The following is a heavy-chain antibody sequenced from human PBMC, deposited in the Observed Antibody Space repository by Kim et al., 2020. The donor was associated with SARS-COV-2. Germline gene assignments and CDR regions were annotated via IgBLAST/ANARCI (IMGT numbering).Heavy chain of an antibody. Sequence: GGSLRLSCATSGFTFKSYSFNWVRQAPGKGLEWVSFISTSSSYIYYADSVKGRFTISRDNAKNSLSLQMNSLRAEDTAVYYCARGVVYGMDVWGQGTTVT. J-gene: IGHJ6*02. CDR2: ISTSSSYI. CDR3: ARGVVYGMDV. CDR1: GFTFKSYS. D-gene: IGHD2-15*01. V-gene: IGHV3-21*06.